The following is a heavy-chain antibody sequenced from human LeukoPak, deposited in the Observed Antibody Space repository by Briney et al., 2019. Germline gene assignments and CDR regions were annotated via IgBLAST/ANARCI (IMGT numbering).Heavy chain of an antibody. CDR1: GFTFSSYG. V-gene: IGHV3-30*18. CDR2: ISYDGSNK. Sequence: GGSLRLSCAASGFTFSSYGMHWVRQAPGKGLEWVAVISYDGSNKYYADSVKGRFTISRDNSKNTLYLQMNSLRAEDTAVYYCAKNRLPAAAILDYWGQGTLVTVSS. D-gene: IGHD2-2*01. CDR3: AKNRLPAAAILDY. J-gene: IGHJ4*02.